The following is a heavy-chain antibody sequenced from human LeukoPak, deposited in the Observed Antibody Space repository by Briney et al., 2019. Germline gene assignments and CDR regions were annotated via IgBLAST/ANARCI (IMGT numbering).Heavy chain of an antibody. V-gene: IGHV3-23*01. CDR3: AKAEWEPTPDATGYYMDV. J-gene: IGHJ6*03. CDR1: GFTFSSYG. D-gene: IGHD1-26*01. Sequence: PGGSLRLSCAASGFTFSSYGMSWVRQAPGKGLEWVSAISGSGGSTYYADSVKGRFTISRDNSKNTLYLQMNSLRAEDTAVYYCAKAEWEPTPDATGYYMDVWGKGTTVTISS. CDR2: ISGSGGST.